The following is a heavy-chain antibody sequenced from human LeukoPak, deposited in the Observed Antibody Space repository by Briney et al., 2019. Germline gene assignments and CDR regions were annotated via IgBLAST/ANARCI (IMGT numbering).Heavy chain of an antibody. CDR3: ARGMGFWSGYVVY. Sequence: SETLSLTCAVYGGSFSGYYWSWLRQTPGKGLEWIGEINHSGSTNYNPSLKSRVTISVDTSKNQFSLKLSSVTAADAAVYYCARGMGFWSGYVVYWGQGTLVAVSS. V-gene: IGHV4-34*01. CDR1: GGSFSGYY. D-gene: IGHD3-3*01. J-gene: IGHJ4*02. CDR2: INHSGST.